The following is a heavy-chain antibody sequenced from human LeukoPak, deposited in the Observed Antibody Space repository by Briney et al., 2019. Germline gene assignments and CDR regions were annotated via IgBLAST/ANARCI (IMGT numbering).Heavy chain of an antibody. Sequence: GGSLRLSCVASGFTFSSYGMHWVRQAPGKGLEWVAFIRYDGSNKYYADSVKGRFTISRDNSKNTLYLQMNSLRAEDTAVYYCARSYYYGSAPTYYFDYWGQGTLVTVSS. D-gene: IGHD3-10*01. CDR1: GFTFSSYG. CDR2: IRYDGSNK. CDR3: ARSYYYGSAPTYYFDY. V-gene: IGHV3-30*02. J-gene: IGHJ4*02.